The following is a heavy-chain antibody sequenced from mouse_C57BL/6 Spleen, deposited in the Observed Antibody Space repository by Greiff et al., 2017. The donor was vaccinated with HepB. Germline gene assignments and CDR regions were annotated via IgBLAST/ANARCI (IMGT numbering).Heavy chain of an antibody. CDR2: INPNNGGT. D-gene: IGHD2-1*01. J-gene: IGHJ1*03. V-gene: IGHV1-22*01. Sequence: EVQLQQSGPELVKPGASVKMSCKASGYTFTDYNMHWVKQSHGKSLEWIGYINPNNGGTSYNQKFKGKATLTVNKSSSTAYMELRSLTSEDSAVYYCAGGNYVYWYFDVWGTGTTVTVSS. CDR1: GYTFTDYN. CDR3: AGGNYVYWYFDV.